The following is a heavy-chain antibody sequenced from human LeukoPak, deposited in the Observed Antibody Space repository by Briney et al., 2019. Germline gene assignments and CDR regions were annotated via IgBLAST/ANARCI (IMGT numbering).Heavy chain of an antibody. J-gene: IGHJ4*02. D-gene: IGHD6-19*01. CDR2: FHHSGRT. CDR1: GGSFTPYY. V-gene: IGHV4-34*01. CDR3: ARGLSSGWVDY. Sequence: SGTLSLTCAVFGGSFTPYYWTWIRQPPGKGLEWIGEFHHSGRTNYKPSLSSRVTISLDTSKNQFSLNLRSVTAADTAVYYCARGLSSGWVDYWGQGTLVTVSS.